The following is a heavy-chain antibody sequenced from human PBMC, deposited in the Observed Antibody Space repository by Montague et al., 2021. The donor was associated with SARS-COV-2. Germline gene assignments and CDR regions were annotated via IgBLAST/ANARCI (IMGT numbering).Heavy chain of an antibody. V-gene: IGHV4-61*01. Sequence: SETLSLTCTVSGGSVSSGSYYWSWIRQPPGKGPEWIGYIYYSGSTNYNPSLKSRVTISVDTSKNQFSLKLSPVTAADTAVYYCARDPWRITIFGVVTRYGMDLWGQGTPVTVSS. D-gene: IGHD3-3*01. CDR2: IYYSGST. CDR1: GGSVSSGSYY. CDR3: ARDPWRITIFGVVTRYGMDL. J-gene: IGHJ6*02.